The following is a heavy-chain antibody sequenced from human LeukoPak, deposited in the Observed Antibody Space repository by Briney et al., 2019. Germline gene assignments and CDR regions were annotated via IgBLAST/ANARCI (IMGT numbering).Heavy chain of an antibody. V-gene: IGHV3-30*03. J-gene: IGHJ6*02. CDR3: ARGGGYYYDSSGYYRENYYYYGMDV. D-gene: IGHD3-22*01. CDR2: ISYDGGNK. CDR1: GFTFSRYG. Sequence: GGSLRLSCAASGFTFSRYGMHWVRQAPGKGLEWVADISYDGGNKHYADSVKGRFTISRDNSKNTLYLQVNSLRAEDTAVYYCARGGGYYYDSSGYYRENYYYYGMDVWGQGTTVTVSS.